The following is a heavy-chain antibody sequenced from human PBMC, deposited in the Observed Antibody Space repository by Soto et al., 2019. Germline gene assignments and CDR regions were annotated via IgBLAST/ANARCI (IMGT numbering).Heavy chain of an antibody. CDR1: GGSISSTGSY. CDR3: ATPFITRSSWRNTLGEDCQYGTDV. D-gene: IGHD3-16*01. Sequence: SETLSLTCKVSGGSISSTGSYWSCVRQPPGKGLEWFGSGYYGGNNYYNSSLKSRISISIDSSKNEFSLRQSSVTAADTAIYYCATPFITRSSWRNTLGEDCQYGTDVWGQGTTVTVSS. CDR2: GYYGGNN. J-gene: IGHJ6*02. V-gene: IGHV4-39*01.